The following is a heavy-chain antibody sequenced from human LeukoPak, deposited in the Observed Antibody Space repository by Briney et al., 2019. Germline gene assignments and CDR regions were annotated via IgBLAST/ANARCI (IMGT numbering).Heavy chain of an antibody. CDR3: ARDPPRYYYGSYYMDV. CDR2: INSDGSST. V-gene: IGHV3-74*01. D-gene: IGHD3-10*01. CDR1: GFTFSSYA. Sequence: PGGSLRLSCAASGFTFSSYAMSWVRQAPGKGLVWVSRINSDGSSTSYADSVKGRFTISRDNAKNTLYLQMNSLRAEDTAVYYCARDPPRYYYGSYYMDVWGKGTTVTISS. J-gene: IGHJ6*03.